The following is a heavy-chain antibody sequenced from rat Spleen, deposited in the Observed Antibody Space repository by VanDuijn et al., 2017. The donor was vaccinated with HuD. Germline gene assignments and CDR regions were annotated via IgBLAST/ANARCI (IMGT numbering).Heavy chain of an antibody. CDR3: ARQGYGGYDDWFAY. D-gene: IGHD1-11*01. CDR2: ISYDGGST. CDR1: GFTFSNYG. J-gene: IGHJ3*01. Sequence: EVQLAESGGGLVQPGRSMKLSCAASGFTFSNYGMAGVRQAPKKGLEWVAYISYDGGSTYYRDSVKVRFTISRDNAKSTLYLQMDSLRSEDTATHYCARQGYGGYDDWFAYWGQGTLVTVSS. V-gene: IGHV5-22*01.